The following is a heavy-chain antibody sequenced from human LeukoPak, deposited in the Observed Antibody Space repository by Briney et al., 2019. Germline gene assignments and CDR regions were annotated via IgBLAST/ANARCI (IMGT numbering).Heavy chain of an antibody. J-gene: IGHJ5*02. D-gene: IGHD2-15*01. CDR1: GFSVSSIY. CDR3: ARGGSRGSFDL. Sequence: GGSLRLSCAASGFSVSSIYLSWVRQAPGKGLEWVSVIYSGGGTHYADSVKGRFTISRDNSKNTVFLQMNSLRAEDTAVYYCARGGSRGSFDLWGQGTLVTVSS. CDR2: IYSGGGT. V-gene: IGHV3-53*01.